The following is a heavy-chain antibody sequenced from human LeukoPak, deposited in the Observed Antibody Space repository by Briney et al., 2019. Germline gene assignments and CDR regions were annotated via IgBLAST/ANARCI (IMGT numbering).Heavy chain of an antibody. Sequence: ASVKVSCKAAGYTFTGYAMNWVRQAPGQGLEWMGWINTNTGNPTYAQGFTGRFVFSLDTSVSTAYLQISSLKAEDTAVYYCARGSMIVVVIVDYWGQGTLVTVSS. CDR1: GYTFTGYA. D-gene: IGHD3-22*01. J-gene: IGHJ4*02. V-gene: IGHV7-4-1*02. CDR2: INTNTGNP. CDR3: ARGSMIVVVIVDY.